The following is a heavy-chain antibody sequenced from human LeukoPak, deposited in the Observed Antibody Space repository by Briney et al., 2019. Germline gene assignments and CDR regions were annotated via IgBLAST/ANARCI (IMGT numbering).Heavy chain of an antibody. D-gene: IGHD6-6*01. Sequence: SHSLSLACTLSGGSVSAYYWSWIPRPPGKGLEWIGNIHDSRTTNYSPSLKRRVTIALDTSKNQFSLKLNSVTAADTAVYYCARFGTSSSRFFDQWGQGTLVTVSS. CDR2: IHDSRTT. V-gene: IGHV4-59*02. CDR1: GGSVSAYY. CDR3: ARFGTSSSRFFDQ. J-gene: IGHJ4*02.